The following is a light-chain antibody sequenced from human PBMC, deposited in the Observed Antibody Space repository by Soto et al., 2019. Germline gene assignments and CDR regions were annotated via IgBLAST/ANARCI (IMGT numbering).Light chain of an antibody. Sequence: QSALTQPASVSGSPGQSITISCTGTISDVGRYNLVSWYQQHPDKAPKLIIYEDIERPSGVSHRFSGSTSGNTASLTISGLQTEDEAKYFCCSSAGGASVVFGGVTKLTVL. J-gene: IGLJ2*01. CDR3: CSSAGGASVV. CDR1: ISDVGRYNL. CDR2: EDI. V-gene: IGLV2-23*01.